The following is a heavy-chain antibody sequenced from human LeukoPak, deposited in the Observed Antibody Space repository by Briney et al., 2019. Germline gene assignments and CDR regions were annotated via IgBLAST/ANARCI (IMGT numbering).Heavy chain of an antibody. Sequence: QAGGSLRLSCAAFGFTFSSYAMNWIRQAPGKGLEWVSYISSSGSTIYYADSVKGRFTISRDNAKNSLYLQMNSLRAEDTAVYYCARDRDDSSGYYSIWGQGTLVTVSS. CDR3: ARDRDDSSGYYSI. V-gene: IGHV3-48*03. CDR1: GFTFSSYA. D-gene: IGHD3-22*01. J-gene: IGHJ4*02. CDR2: ISSSGSTI.